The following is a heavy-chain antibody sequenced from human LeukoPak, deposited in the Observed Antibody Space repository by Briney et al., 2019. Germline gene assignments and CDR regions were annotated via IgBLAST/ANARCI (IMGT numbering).Heavy chain of an antibody. D-gene: IGHD4-23*01. Sequence: GGSLRLSCAASGFTFSSYSMNWVRQAPGKGLEWVSSISSSSSYLYYADSVKGRFTIFRDNAKNSLYLQMNSLRAEDTAVYYCARDGGGNSFDYRGQGTLVTVSS. CDR2: ISSSSSYL. J-gene: IGHJ4*02. V-gene: IGHV3-21*01. CDR1: GFTFSSYS. CDR3: ARDGGGNSFDY.